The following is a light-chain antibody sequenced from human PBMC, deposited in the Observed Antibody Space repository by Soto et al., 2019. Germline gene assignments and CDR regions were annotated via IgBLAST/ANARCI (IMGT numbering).Light chain of an antibody. J-gene: IGLJ2*01. CDR3: CSYADSSSFRVL. CDR1: SSDVGVYNY. V-gene: IGLV2-11*01. Sequence: QSVLTQPRSVSGSPGQPVTISCTGTSSDVGVYNYVSWYQQHPGKAPKLIIYDVTKRPSGVPDRFSGSKSANTASLIISGLQAADEAEYYCCCCSYADSSSFRVLFGGGTQLTVL. CDR2: DVT.